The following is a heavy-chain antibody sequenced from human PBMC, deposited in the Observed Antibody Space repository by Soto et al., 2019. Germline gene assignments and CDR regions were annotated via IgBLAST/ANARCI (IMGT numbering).Heavy chain of an antibody. V-gene: IGHV1-69*02. CDR3: AGGGGGSGYETDAFDI. J-gene: IGHJ3*02. Sequence: QVQLVQSGAEVKKPGSSVKVSCKASGGTFSSYTISWVRQAPGQGLEWMGRIIPILGIANYAQKFQGRVTITADKSPSKAHMGLRSLRSGDTAGYYCAGGGGGSGYETDAFDIWGQGTMVTVSS. CDR1: GGTFSSYT. D-gene: IGHD5-12*01. CDR2: IIPILGIA.